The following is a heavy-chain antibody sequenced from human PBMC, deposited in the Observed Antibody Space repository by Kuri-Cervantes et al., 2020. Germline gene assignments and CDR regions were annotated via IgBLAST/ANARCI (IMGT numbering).Heavy chain of an antibody. CDR1: GGSFSGYY. CDR3: ARAALLRYFDWLNWFDP. D-gene: IGHD3-9*01. Sequence: GSLRLSCAVYGGSFSGYYWSWIRQPPGKGLEWIGEINHSGSTNYNPSLKSRVTISVDKSKNQFSLKLSSVTAADTAVYYCARAALLRYFDWLNWFDPWGQGTLVTVSS. CDR2: INHSGST. V-gene: IGHV4-34*01. J-gene: IGHJ5*02.